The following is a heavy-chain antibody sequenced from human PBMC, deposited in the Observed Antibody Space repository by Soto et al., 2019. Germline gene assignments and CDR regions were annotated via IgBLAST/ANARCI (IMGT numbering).Heavy chain of an antibody. CDR2: ISAYNDNT. D-gene: IGHD2-2*01. J-gene: IGHJ6*03. Sequence: ASVKVSCKASGYTFTSYGISWVRQAPGQGLEWMGWISAYNDNTNYAQKLQGRVTMTTDTSTSTAYMEMRSLRSDDTAVYYCSREQNCSSTSCYRDYYYYYMDVWGKGTTVTVSS. V-gene: IGHV1-18*01. CDR3: SREQNCSSTSCYRDYYYYYMDV. CDR1: GYTFTSYG.